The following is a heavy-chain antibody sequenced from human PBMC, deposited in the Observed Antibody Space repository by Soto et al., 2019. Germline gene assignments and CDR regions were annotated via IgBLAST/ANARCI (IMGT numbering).Heavy chain of an antibody. Sequence: SETLSLTCAVYGGSFSGYYWSWIRQPPGKGLEWIGEINHSGSTNYNPSLKSRVTISVDTSKNQFSLKLSSGTAADTAVYYCARSKDGSGSYYYYYIDVWGKGTTVTVSS. CDR2: INHSGST. CDR1: GGSFSGYY. D-gene: IGHD3-10*01. CDR3: ARSKDGSGSYYYYYIDV. J-gene: IGHJ6*03. V-gene: IGHV4-34*01.